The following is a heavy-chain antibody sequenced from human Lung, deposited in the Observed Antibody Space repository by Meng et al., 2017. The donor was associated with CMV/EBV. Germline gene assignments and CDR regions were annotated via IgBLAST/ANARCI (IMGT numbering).Heavy chain of an antibody. D-gene: IGHD2-2*01. J-gene: IGHJ5*02. CDR2: IYYSGST. V-gene: IGHV4-39*07. CDR3: ARGEGYQLLLSGP. Sequence: AGSXRLSCTVSGGSISSSSYYWGWIRQPPGKGLEWIGSIYYSGSTYYNPSLKSRVTISVDTSKNQFSLKLSSVTAADTAVYYCARGEGYQLLLSGPWGQGTXVTVSS. CDR1: GGSISSSSYY.